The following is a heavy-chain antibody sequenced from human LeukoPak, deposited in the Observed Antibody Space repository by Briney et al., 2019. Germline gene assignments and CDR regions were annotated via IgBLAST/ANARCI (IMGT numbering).Heavy chain of an antibody. CDR3: AKKVHPGGTCYSGANY. CDR2: ISGSGNNT. J-gene: IGHJ4*02. D-gene: IGHD2-15*01. CDR1: GFTFSSYA. V-gene: IGHV3-23*01. Sequence: PGGSLRLSCAASGFTFSSYAMSWVRQAPGKGLEWVSAISGSGNNTYYADSVKGRFSISRDNSKNTLYLQVNSLRAEDTALYYCAKKVHPGGTCYSGANYWGQGTLLTVSS.